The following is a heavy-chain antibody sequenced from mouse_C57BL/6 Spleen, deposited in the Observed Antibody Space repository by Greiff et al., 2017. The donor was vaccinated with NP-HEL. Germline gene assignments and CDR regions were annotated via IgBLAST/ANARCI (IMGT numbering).Heavy chain of an antibody. D-gene: IGHD1-1*01. CDR3: AIITTVVATDY. CDR2: IHPNSGST. Sequence: LVESGAELVKPGASVKLSCKASGYTFTSYWMHWVKQRPGQGLEWIGMIHPNSGSTNYNEKFKSKATLTVDKSSSTAYMQLSSLTSEDSAVYYCAIITTVVATDYWGQGTTLTVSS. V-gene: IGHV1-64*01. J-gene: IGHJ2*01. CDR1: GYTFTSYW.